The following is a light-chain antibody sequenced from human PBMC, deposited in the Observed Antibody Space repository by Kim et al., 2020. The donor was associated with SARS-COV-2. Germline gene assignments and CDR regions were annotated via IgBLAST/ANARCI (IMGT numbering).Light chain of an antibody. CDR3: NSRDSSGNHVV. J-gene: IGLJ2*01. CDR2: GKN. V-gene: IGLV3-19*01. CDR1: SLRSYY. Sequence: LGKIVRITCQGDSLRSYYASWYQQKPGQAPVLVIYGKNNRPSGIPDRFSGSSSGNTASLTITGAQAEDEADYYCNSRDSSGNHVVFGGGTQLTVL.